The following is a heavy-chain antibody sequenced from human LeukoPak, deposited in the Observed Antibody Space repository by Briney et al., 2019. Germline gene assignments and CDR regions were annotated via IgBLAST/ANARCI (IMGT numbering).Heavy chain of an antibody. D-gene: IGHD3-3*01. J-gene: IGHJ5*02. CDR3: AKGSPGFWSGYYTGGDWFDP. Sequence: PGGSLTLSCAASGFTFSSYAISWVRQAPGKGLEWVSAISGSGGSTYYADSVKGRFTISRDNSKNTLYLEMNSLRAEGTAVYYCAKGSPGFWSGYYTGGDWFDPWGQGTLVTVSS. V-gene: IGHV3-23*01. CDR2: ISGSGGST. CDR1: GFTFSSYA.